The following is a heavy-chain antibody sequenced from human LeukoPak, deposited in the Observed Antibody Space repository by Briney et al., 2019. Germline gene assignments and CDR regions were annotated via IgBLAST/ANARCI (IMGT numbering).Heavy chain of an antibody. J-gene: IGHJ4*02. CDR3: AILRFGKLNLAHFDY. CDR1: GYTFTGYY. D-gene: IGHD3-10*01. CDR2: INPNSGGT. V-gene: IGHV1-2*02. Sequence: ASVKVSCKASGYTFTGYYMHWVRQAPGQGLEWMGWINPNSGGTNYAQKFQGRVTMTRDTSISTAYMELSRLRSDDTAVYYCAILRFGKLNLAHFDYWGQGTLVTVSS.